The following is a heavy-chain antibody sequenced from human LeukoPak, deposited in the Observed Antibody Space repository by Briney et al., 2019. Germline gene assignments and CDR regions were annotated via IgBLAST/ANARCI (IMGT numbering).Heavy chain of an antibody. Sequence: SETLSLTCTVSGASISSSTYYWGWIRQPPGKGLEWIGCIYETGSTYYKSSLKSRVTISVDTSKNQFSLKLSSVTAADTAVYYCARHSGSGYYFYFYTMDVWGQGATVTVSS. D-gene: IGHD2-15*01. V-gene: IGHV4-39*01. J-gene: IGHJ6*01. CDR2: IYETGST. CDR3: ARHSGSGYYFYFYTMDV. CDR1: GASISSSTYY.